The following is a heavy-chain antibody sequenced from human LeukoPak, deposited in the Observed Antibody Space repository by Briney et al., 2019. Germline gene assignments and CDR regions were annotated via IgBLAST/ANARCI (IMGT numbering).Heavy chain of an antibody. V-gene: IGHV3-53*01. J-gene: IGHJ4*02. CDR3: AGVYSSGWFPQ. D-gene: IGHD6-19*01. Sequence: GGSLRLSCAASGFTVSSNYMSWVRQGPGKGLEWVSVIYSGGSTYYADSVKGRFTISRDNSKNTLYLQMNSLRAEDTAVYYCAGVYSSGWFPQWGQGTLVTVSS. CDR2: IYSGGST. CDR1: GFTVSSNY.